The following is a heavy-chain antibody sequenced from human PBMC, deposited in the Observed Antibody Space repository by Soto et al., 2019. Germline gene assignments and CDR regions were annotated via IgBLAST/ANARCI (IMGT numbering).Heavy chain of an antibody. Sequence: ASVKVSCKASGYTFTSYGISWVRQAPGQGLEWMGWISAYNGNTNYAQKLQGRVTMTTDTSTSTAYMELRSLRSDDTAVYYCGRRSCKWSSSRCYAIHDYSSQGSWVTVYS. J-gene: IGHJ4*02. D-gene: IGHD2-2*01. CDR2: ISAYNGNT. CDR1: GYTFTSYG. CDR3: GRRSCKWSSSRCYAIHDY. V-gene: IGHV1-18*04.